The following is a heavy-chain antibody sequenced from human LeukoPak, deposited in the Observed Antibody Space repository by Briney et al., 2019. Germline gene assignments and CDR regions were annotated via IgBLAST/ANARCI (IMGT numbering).Heavy chain of an antibody. CDR1: GYTFTGYH. Sequence: GASVKVSCKASGYTFTGYHMHWVRQAPGQGLEWMGRINPNSGDTIYAQKFQGRVTMTRDTSISTAYMELSRLRSDDTAVYYCARDYCSSISCLFDYRGQGTLVTVSS. CDR3: ARDYCSSISCLFDY. CDR2: INPNSGDT. J-gene: IGHJ4*02. V-gene: IGHV1-2*06. D-gene: IGHD2-2*01.